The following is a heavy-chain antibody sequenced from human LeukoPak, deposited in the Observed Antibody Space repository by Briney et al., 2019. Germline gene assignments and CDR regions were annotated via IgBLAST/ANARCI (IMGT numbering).Heavy chain of an antibody. V-gene: IGHV3-48*01. J-gene: IGHJ4*02. CDR1: GFTFSRYW. D-gene: IGHD2-2*01. CDR2: ISSSGSTI. CDR3: AVLTYQLLDYYFDY. Sequence: GGSLRLSCAASGFTFSRYWMSRVRQAPGKGLEWVSYISSSGSTIYYADSVKGRFTISRDNAKNSLYLQMNSLRAEDTAVYYCAVLTYQLLDYYFDYWGQGTLVTVSS.